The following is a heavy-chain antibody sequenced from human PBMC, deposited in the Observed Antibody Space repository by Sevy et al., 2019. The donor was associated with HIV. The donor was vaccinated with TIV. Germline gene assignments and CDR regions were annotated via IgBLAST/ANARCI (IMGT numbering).Heavy chain of an antibody. Sequence: GGSLRLSCAASGFTFSSYSMNWVRQAPGKGLEWVSYISSSSSTIYYADSVKGRFTISRDNAKNSLYLQMNSLRDEDTAVYYCARMYYYDSSGPRPGYFDLWGRGTLVTVSS. D-gene: IGHD3-22*01. CDR1: GFTFSSYS. CDR3: ARMYYYDSSGPRPGYFDL. J-gene: IGHJ2*01. CDR2: ISSSSSTI. V-gene: IGHV3-48*02.